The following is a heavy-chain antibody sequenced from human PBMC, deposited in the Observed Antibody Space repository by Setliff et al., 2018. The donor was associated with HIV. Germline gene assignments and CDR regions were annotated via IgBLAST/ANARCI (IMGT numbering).Heavy chain of an antibody. D-gene: IGHD3-10*01. Sequence: SETLSLTCTVSGFSISTGHYWGWVRQSPGKGLEWIGSVYHSGSTYYAASLKSRVTISVDTSKNQFSLKLTSVTAADTAVYYCARQPPLSALQVWFGDYWGQGILVT. V-gene: IGHV4-38-2*02. CDR1: GFSISTGHY. CDR3: ARQPPLSALQVWFGDY. CDR2: VYHSGST. J-gene: IGHJ4*02.